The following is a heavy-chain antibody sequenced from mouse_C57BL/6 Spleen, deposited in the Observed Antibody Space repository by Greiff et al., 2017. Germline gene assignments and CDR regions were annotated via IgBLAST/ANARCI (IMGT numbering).Heavy chain of an antibody. CDR3: TTEGKWGYFDY. Sequence: EVQLQQSGAELVRPGASVKLSCTASGFTIKDYYMHWVKQRPEQGLEWIGRIDPEDGDTEYAPTFQGKATMTADTSSNTAYLQLSSLTSEDTAVYYCTTEGKWGYFDYWGQGTTLTVSS. V-gene: IGHV14-1*01. CDR2: IDPEDGDT. D-gene: IGHD1-3*01. J-gene: IGHJ2*01. CDR1: GFTIKDYY.